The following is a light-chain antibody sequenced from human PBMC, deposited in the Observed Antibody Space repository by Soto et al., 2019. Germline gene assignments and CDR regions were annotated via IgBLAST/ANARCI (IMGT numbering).Light chain of an antibody. CDR1: QSVTSNY. Sequence: EIVLPQSPGTMSLSPGERAPLSGRASQSVTSNYLAWYQQKPGQAPRLLAYGASSRATGISDRFSGSGSGTDFTLTISRLEPEDFAVYYCQHYVSPPITVGQGTRLEIK. CDR3: QHYVSPPIT. V-gene: IGKV3-20*01. CDR2: GAS. J-gene: IGKJ5*01.